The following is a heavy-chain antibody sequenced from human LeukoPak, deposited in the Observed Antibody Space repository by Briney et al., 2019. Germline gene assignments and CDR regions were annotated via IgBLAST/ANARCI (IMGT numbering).Heavy chain of an antibody. Sequence: GGSLRLSCAASGFIFNQYGMHWVRQAPGKGLEWVALISYDESNEYYADSVKGRFIISRENSKNTLYLQMNSLRAEDTAVYYCARVYYGSGSLHYYYYYMDVWGKGTTVTISS. V-gene: IGHV3-30*03. CDR1: GFIFNQYG. CDR2: ISYDESNE. D-gene: IGHD3-10*01. J-gene: IGHJ6*03. CDR3: ARVYYGSGSLHYYYYYMDV.